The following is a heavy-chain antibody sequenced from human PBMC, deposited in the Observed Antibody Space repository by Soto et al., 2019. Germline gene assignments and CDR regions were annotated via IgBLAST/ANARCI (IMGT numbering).Heavy chain of an antibody. CDR3: AKDVGQQLVLNYGMAV. CDR1: GFTFRSFG. Sequence: QVQLVESGGGVIQPGTSLSLSCGSSGFTFRSFGMYWVRQAPGKGLEWVAVVSYDGNHKYYADSVKGRFTISRDNAKNMLYLQMNSLRGEDTAVYYCAKDVGQQLVLNYGMAVWGQGPTVTVSS. CDR2: VSYDGNHK. J-gene: IGHJ6*02. V-gene: IGHV3-30*18. D-gene: IGHD6-13*01.